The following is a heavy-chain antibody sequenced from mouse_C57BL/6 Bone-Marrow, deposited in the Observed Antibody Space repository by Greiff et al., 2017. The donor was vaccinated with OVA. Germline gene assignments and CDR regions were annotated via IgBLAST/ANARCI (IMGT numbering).Heavy chain of an antibody. V-gene: IGHV1-15*01. Sequence: VKLQESGAELVRPGASVTLSCKASGYTFTDYEMHWVKQTPVHGLEWIGAIDPETGGTAYNQKFKGKAILTADKSSSTAYMELRSLTSEDSAVYYCTRLGWFSYYAMDYWGQGTSVTVSS. J-gene: IGHJ4*01. CDR2: IDPETGGT. CDR3: TRLGWFSYYAMDY. D-gene: IGHD2-3*01. CDR1: GYTFTDYE.